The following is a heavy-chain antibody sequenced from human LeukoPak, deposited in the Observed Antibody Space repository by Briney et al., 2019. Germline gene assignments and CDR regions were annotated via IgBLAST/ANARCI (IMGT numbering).Heavy chain of an antibody. CDR2: IRYDGSNK. D-gene: IGHD3-9*01. J-gene: IGHJ4*02. V-gene: IGHV3-30*02. CDR1: GFTFSSYG. CDR3: AKDALYDILTGYFDY. Sequence: PGGSLRLSCAASGFTFSSYGMHWVRQAPGKGLEWVAFIRYDGSNKYYADSVKGRFTISRENFKNTLYLQMNSLRAEDTAVYYCAKDALYDILTGYFDYWGQGTLVTVSS.